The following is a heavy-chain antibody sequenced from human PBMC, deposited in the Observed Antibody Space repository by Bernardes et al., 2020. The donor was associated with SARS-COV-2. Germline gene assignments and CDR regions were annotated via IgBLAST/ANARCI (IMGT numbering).Heavy chain of an antibody. J-gene: IGHJ4*02. Sequence: GGSLRLSCAASGFTFSSYAMHWVRQAPGKGLEWVAVISYDGSNKYYADSVKGRFTISRDNSKNTLYLQMNSLRAEDTAVYYCARADQYSSSTSCSYWGQGTLVTVSS. V-gene: IGHV3-30*01. CDR2: ISYDGSNK. D-gene: IGHD2-2*01. CDR3: ARADQYSSSTSCSY. CDR1: GFTFSSYA.